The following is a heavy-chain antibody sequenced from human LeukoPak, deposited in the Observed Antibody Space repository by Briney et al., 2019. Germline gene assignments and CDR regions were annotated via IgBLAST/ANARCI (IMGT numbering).Heavy chain of an antibody. CDR2: ISSSGSTI. Sequence: GGSLRLSCAASGFTFSSYEMNWVRQAPGKGLEWVSYISSSGSTIYYADSVKGRFTISRDNSKNTLYLQMNSLRAEDTAVYYCARVGKLYYYGSGNYYMDVWGKGTTVTVSS. J-gene: IGHJ6*03. V-gene: IGHV3-48*03. CDR1: GFTFSSYE. CDR3: ARVGKLYYYGSGNYYMDV. D-gene: IGHD3-10*01.